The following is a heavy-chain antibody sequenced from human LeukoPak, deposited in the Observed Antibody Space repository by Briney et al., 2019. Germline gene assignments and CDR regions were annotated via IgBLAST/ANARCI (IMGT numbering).Heavy chain of an antibody. J-gene: IGHJ6*03. CDR1: GYTFTSYD. CDR2: MNPNSGNT. D-gene: IGHD3-10*01. V-gene: IGHV1-8*01. CDR3: ARDKFYYGSGSYSGYYMDV. Sequence: ASVKVSCKASGYTFTSYDINWVRQATGQGLEWMGWMNPNSGNTGYAQKFQGRVTMTRDMSTNTLYMELSSLTSEDTAVYYCARDKFYYGSGSYSGYYMDVWGKGTTVTVSS.